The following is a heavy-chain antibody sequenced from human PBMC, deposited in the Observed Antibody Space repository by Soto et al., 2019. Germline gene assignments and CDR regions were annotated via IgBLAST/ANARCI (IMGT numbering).Heavy chain of an antibody. CDR1: GFTFSSYA. V-gene: IGHV3-23*01. Sequence: LRLSCAASGFTFSSYAMSWVRQAPGKGLEWVSAISGSGGSTYYADSVKGRFTISRDNSKNTLYLQMNSLRAEDTAVYYCAKTYDYGGYDYYYYGMDVWGQGTTVTVSS. J-gene: IGHJ6*02. CDR2: ISGSGGST. D-gene: IGHD4-17*01. CDR3: AKTYDYGGYDYYYYGMDV.